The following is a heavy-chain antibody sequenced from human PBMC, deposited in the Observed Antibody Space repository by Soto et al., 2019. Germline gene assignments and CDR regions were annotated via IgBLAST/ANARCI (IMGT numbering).Heavy chain of an antibody. CDR3: ARRAYCSGGSCYFRGYYYMDV. V-gene: IGHV4-39*01. J-gene: IGHJ6*03. Sequence: SETLSLTCTVSGGSISSSSYYWGWIRQPPGKGLEWIGSIYYSGSTYYNPSLKSRVTISVDTSKNQFSLKLSSVTAADTAVYYCARRAYCSGGSCYFRGYYYMDVWGKGTTVTVSS. D-gene: IGHD2-15*01. CDR2: IYYSGST. CDR1: GGSISSSSYY.